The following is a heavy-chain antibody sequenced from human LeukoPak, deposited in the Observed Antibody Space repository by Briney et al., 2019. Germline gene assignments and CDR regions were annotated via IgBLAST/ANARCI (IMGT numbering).Heavy chain of an antibody. CDR3: ARNPPNIIAANKRGAFDI. D-gene: IGHD6-13*01. V-gene: IGHV1-69*13. Sequence: ASVKVSCKASGGTFSSYAISWVRQAPGQGLEWMGGIIPIFGTANYAQKFQGRVTITADESTSTAYMELSSLRSEDTAVYYCARNPPNIIAANKRGAFDIWGQGTMVTVSS. J-gene: IGHJ3*02. CDR1: GGTFSSYA. CDR2: IIPIFGTA.